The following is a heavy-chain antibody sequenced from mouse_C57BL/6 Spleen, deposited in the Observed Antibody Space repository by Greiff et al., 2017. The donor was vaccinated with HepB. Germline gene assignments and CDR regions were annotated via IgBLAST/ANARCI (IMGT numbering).Heavy chain of an antibody. J-gene: IGHJ2*01. CDR3: ARGARVVATGDYFDY. V-gene: IGHV1-20*01. CDR2: INPYNGDT. D-gene: IGHD1-1*01. Sequence: VQLQQSGPELVKPGDSVKISCKASGYSFTGYFMNWVMQSHGKSLEWIGRINPYNGDTFYNQKFKGKATLTVDKSSSTAHMELRSLTSEDSAVYYCARGARVVATGDYFDYWGQGTTLTVSS. CDR1: GYSFTGYF.